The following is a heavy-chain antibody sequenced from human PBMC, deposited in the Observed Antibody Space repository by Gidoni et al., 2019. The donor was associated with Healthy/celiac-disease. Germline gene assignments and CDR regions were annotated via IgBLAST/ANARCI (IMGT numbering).Heavy chain of an antibody. CDR1: GYTFTSYG. CDR3: ARDRWSPEGGYYYGMDV. D-gene: IGHD2-8*01. CDR2: ISAYKCNT. Sequence: QVQLVQSGAEVKKPGASVKVSCKASGYTFTSYGISWVRQAPGQGLEGMGWISAYKCNTNYAQKLQGRVTMTTDTSTSTAYMELRSLRSDDTAVYYCARDRWSPEGGYYYGMDVWGQGTTVTVSS. J-gene: IGHJ6*02. V-gene: IGHV1-18*01.